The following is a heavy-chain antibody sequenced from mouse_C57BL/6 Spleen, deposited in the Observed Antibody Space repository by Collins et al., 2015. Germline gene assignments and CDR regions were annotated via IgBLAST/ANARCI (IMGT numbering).Heavy chain of an antibody. Sequence: EVQLQQSGPELVKPGASVKVSCKASGYTFTDYYMNWVKQSHGKSLEWIGDINPNNGGTSYNQKFKGKATLTVDKSSSTAYMELRSLTSGDSAVYYCARLGRNYAMDYWGQGTSVTVSS. CDR3: ARLGRNYAMDY. CDR1: GYTFTDYY. CDR2: INPNNGGT. J-gene: IGHJ4*01. D-gene: IGHD4-1*01. V-gene: IGHV1-26*01.